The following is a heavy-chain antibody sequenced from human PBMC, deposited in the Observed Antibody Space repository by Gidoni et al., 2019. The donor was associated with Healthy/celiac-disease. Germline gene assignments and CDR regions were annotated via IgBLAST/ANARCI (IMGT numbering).Heavy chain of an antibody. J-gene: IGHJ6*02. D-gene: IGHD4-17*01. CDR1: AYTFPGYY. V-gene: IGHV1-2*04. CDR3: ARKSGDYSHTNGHYYGMDV. Sequence: QVQLVQSGAEVTKAGASVKVACKASAYTFPGYYMHWVRTATGQGRVWVGWINPNSGGINYAQNFKGWVTITRDTSISTAYMELSRLRSDDTAVYYCARKSGDYSHTNGHYYGMDVWGQGTTVTVSS. CDR2: INPNSGGI.